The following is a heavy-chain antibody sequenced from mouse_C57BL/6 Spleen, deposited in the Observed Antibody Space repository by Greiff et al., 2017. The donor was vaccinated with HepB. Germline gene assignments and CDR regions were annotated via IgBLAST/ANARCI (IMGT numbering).Heavy chain of an antibody. D-gene: IGHD4-1*01. CDR2: INPGSGGT. V-gene: IGHV1-54*01. CDR3: ARSELGRGFAY. CDR1: GYAFTNYL. Sequence: QVQLQQSGAELVRPGTSVKVSCKASGYAFTNYLIEWVKQRPGQGLEWIGVINPGSGGTNYNEKFKGKATLTADKSSSTAYMQLSSRTSEDSAVYFCARSELGRGFAYWGQGTLVTVSA. J-gene: IGHJ3*01.